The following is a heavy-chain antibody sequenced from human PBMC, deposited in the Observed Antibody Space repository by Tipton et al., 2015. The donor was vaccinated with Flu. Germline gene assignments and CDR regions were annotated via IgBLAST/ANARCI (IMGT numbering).Heavy chain of an antibody. D-gene: IGHD3-10*01. CDR2: ISYDGNQK. Sequence: CAASGFTFSSHVIHWVRQAPGKGLEWVAMISYDGNQKYYADSVKGRFTISRDNSKNTLDLQMNSLSADDTAAYYCARDHYGSGSSTTGMDVWGQGTTVTVS. V-gene: IGHV3-30*04. CDR3: ARDHYGSGSSTTGMDV. J-gene: IGHJ6*02. CDR1: GFTFSSHV.